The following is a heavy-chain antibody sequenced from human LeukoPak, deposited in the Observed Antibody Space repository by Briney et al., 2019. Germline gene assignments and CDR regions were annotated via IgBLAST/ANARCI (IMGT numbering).Heavy chain of an antibody. CDR1: GFTFSTYA. Sequence: GGSLRLSCAASGFTFSTYAMSWVRQAPGRGLEWVSAITGGAGGTYYADSVKGRFTISRDNSKNTLYLQMSRLRAEDTAVYYCAKRVSGWYQIDYWGQGTLVTVSS. CDR3: AKRVSGWYQIDY. V-gene: IGHV3-23*01. CDR2: ITGGAGGT. D-gene: IGHD6-19*01. J-gene: IGHJ4*02.